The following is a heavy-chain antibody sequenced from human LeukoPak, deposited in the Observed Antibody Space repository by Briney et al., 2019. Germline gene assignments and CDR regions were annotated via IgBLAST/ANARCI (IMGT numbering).Heavy chain of an antibody. J-gene: IGHJ4*02. V-gene: IGHV3-21*01. CDR3: ARDPSGRYYSSGSPIGY. CDR2: ISSSSSYI. CDR1: GFTFSSYT. D-gene: IGHD3-10*01. Sequence: PGGSLRLSCAAPGFTFSSYTMNWVRQAPGKGLEWVSSISSSSSYIYYADSVQGRFTISRDNAKNSLYLQMNSLRAEDTAVYYCARDPSGRYYSSGSPIGYWGQGTLVTVSS.